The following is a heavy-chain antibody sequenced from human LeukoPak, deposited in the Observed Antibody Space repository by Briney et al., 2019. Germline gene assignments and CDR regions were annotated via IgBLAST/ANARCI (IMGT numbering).Heavy chain of an antibody. CDR3: ARDTQWLVLYAFDI. J-gene: IGHJ3*02. CDR1: GFTSSSYW. Sequence: PGGSLRLSCAASGFTSSSYWMHWVRQAPGKGLVWVSRINSDGSSTTYADSVKGRFTISRDNAKSTLYLQMNSLRAEDTAVYYCARDTQWLVLYAFDIWGQGTMVTVSS. CDR2: INSDGSST. V-gene: IGHV3-74*01. D-gene: IGHD6-19*01.